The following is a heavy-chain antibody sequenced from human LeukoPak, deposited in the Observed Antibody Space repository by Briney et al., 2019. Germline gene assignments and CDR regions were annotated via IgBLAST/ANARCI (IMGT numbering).Heavy chain of an antibody. CDR1: GFTFSSYS. V-gene: IGHV3-21*01. J-gene: IGHJ4*02. CDR3: ARDPSSSWYVDY. CDR2: ISSSSSYI. Sequence: SGGSLRLSCAASGFTFSSYSMNWVRQAPGKGLEWVSSISSSSSYIYYADSVKGRFTISRDNAKNSLYLQMNSLRAEDTAVYYCARDPSSSWYVDYWGQGTLVTVSS. D-gene: IGHD6-13*01.